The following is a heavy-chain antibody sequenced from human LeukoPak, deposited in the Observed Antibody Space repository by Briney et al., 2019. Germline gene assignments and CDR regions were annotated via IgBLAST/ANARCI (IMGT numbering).Heavy chain of an antibody. Sequence: PGGSLRLSCAASGFTFSSYAMHWVRQAPGKGLEWVAVISYDGSNKYYADSVKGRFTISRDNSKNTLYLQMNSLRVEDTAVYYCARDREWELLGPFDYWGQGTLVTVSS. CDR2: ISYDGSNK. D-gene: IGHD1-26*01. CDR3: ARDREWELLGPFDY. CDR1: GFTFSSYA. V-gene: IGHV3-30-3*01. J-gene: IGHJ4*02.